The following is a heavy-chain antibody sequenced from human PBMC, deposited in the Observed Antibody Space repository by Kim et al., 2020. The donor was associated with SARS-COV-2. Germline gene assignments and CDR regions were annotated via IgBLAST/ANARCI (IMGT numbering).Heavy chain of an antibody. CDR1: GYTFATFS. CDR2: INGGNGNT. D-gene: IGHD3-10*01. CDR3: AREGSGSYNWLDP. J-gene: IGHJ5*02. Sequence: ASVKVSCKASGYTFATFSLYWLRQAPGQRFEWMGWINGGNGNTRYSQNFQGRVTFTRDTSATTAYMELTSLTFKDTAVYYCAREGSGSYNWLDPWGQGTLVTVSS. V-gene: IGHV1-3*01.